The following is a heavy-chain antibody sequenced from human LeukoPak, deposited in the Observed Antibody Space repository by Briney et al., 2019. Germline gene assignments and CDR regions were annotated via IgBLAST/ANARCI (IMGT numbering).Heavy chain of an antibody. Sequence: GASVKVSCKASGYTFTNYDINWVRQATGQGLEWMGWMDPNSANTGYAQKFQGRVTRTRNTSISTAYMELSSLRSEDTAVYYCARVNCSSTSCRSKFLDYWGQGTLVTVSS. D-gene: IGHD2-2*01. J-gene: IGHJ4*02. CDR3: ARVNCSSTSCRSKFLDY. CDR2: MDPNSANT. V-gene: IGHV1-8*01. CDR1: GYTFTNYD.